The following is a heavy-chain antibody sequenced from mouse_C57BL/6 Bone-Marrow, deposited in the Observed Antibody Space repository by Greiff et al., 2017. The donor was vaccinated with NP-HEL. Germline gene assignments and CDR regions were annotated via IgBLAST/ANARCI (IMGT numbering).Heavy chain of an antibody. CDR3: ARSDYGSSYGYWYFDV. CDR1: GYSFTSYY. Sequence: QVQLQQSGPELVKPGASVKISCKASGYSFTSYYIHWVKQRPGQGLEWIGWIYPGSGNTKYNEKFKGKATLTADTSSSTAYMQLSSLTSEDSAVYYCARSDYGSSYGYWYFDVWGTGTTVTVSS. V-gene: IGHV1-66*01. J-gene: IGHJ1*03. D-gene: IGHD1-1*01. CDR2: IYPGSGNT.